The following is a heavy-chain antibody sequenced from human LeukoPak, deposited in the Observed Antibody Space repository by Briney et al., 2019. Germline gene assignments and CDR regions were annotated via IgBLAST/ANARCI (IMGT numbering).Heavy chain of an antibody. D-gene: IGHD1-14*01. CDR2: VYSSGGS. J-gene: IGHJ6*03. V-gene: IGHV4-39*01. Sequence: SETLSLTCSVSGVAISSSNYYWVGIRQPPGKGLEWIGNVYSSGGSRYNPSLQSRITFSVDTPNNQFSLKLISVTAADTAVYYCARRSMCGGEPYYYYYMDVWGKGTTVTVSS. CDR3: ARRSMCGGEPYYYYYMDV. CDR1: GVAISSSNYY.